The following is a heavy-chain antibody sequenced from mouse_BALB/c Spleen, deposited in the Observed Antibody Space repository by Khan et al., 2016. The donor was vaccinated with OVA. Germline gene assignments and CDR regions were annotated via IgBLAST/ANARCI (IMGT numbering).Heavy chain of an antibody. CDR3: ATLYGNSFAF. V-gene: IGHV14-3*02. CDR2: IDPPNDDS. D-gene: IGHD2-1*01. CDR1: GFTIKDTY. Sequence: EVQLVESGAELVKPGASVKLSCSASGFTIKDTYIHWMKQRPEQGLEWIGRIDPPNDDSKYGPKFQAKATFTADTSSNTPYLQLSSLTSEDTAVNYSATLYGNSFAFWGQGTLVSVSA. J-gene: IGHJ3*01.